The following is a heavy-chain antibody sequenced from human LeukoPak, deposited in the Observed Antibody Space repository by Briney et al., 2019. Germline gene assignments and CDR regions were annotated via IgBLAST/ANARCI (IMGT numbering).Heavy chain of an antibody. CDR3: AKATVTRLLDY. J-gene: IGHJ4*02. V-gene: IGHV3-7*03. CDR1: GFTFSSYW. CDR2: IKQDGSEK. D-gene: IGHD1-26*01. Sequence: GGSLRLSCAASGFTFSSYWMSWVRQAPGKGLEWVANIKQDGSEKYYVDSVKGRFTISRDNAKNSLYLQMNSLRAEDTAVYYCAKATVTRLLDYWGQGTLVTVSS.